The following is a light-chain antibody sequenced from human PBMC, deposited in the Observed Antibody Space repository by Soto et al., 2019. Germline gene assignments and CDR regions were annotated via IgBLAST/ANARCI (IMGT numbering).Light chain of an antibody. J-gene: IGKJ1*01. V-gene: IGKV3-15*01. CDR3: QQYYNWPRT. CDR2: GAS. Sequence: EIAMTPSPATLSLSAGDIPTLSCMASQSVSTNVAWYQQKPGQALRLLMYGASTRAAGIPARFSGSGSGTEFTLTISSLQSEDFAVYYCQQYYNWPRTFGQGTTVDIK. CDR1: QSVSTN.